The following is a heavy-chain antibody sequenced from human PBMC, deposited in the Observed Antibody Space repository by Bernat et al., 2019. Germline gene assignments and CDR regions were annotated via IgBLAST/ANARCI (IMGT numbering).Heavy chain of an antibody. CDR2: IYSGGST. CDR3: ARDSTVTPVL. Sequence: EVQLVESGGGLVQPGGSLRLSCAASGFTVSSNYMSWVRQAPGKGLEWGSVIYSGGSTYYADSVKGRFTISRDNSKNTLYLQMNSVRAEDTAVYYCARDSTVTPVLWGQGTLVTVSS. J-gene: IGHJ4*02. V-gene: IGHV3-66*01. CDR1: GFTVSSNY. D-gene: IGHD4-11*01.